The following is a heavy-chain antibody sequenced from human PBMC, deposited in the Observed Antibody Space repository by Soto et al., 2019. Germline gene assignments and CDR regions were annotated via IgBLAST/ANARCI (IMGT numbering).Heavy chain of an antibody. CDR2: AYYSEST. V-gene: IGHV4-39*02. CDR3: ARDRNWKVDY. J-gene: IGHJ4*02. CDR1: GASIRGGTYQ. D-gene: IGHD1-1*01. Sequence: SETLSLACTVSGASIRGGTYQWGWIRQPPGRGREWIGSAYYSESTYYNPSLKSRVTISVDTSKNQFSLKVSSVTAADTAVYYCARDRNWKVDYWGQGTLVTVSS.